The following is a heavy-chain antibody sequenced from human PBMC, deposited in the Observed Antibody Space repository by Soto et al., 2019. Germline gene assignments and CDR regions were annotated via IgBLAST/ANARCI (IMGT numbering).Heavy chain of an antibody. V-gene: IGHV3-30*18. D-gene: IGHD1-26*01. CDR3: EKSLVGYVFGVQAYCFGMDV. CDR2: ISYDGNNK. CDR1: GFKFSTYG. J-gene: IGHJ6*02. Sequence: QVQLVESGGGVVQPGRSLRLSCGASGFKFSTYGMHWVRQAPGKGLEWVAVISYDGNNKDYADSVKGRFTISRDNSKNASYLPMNSLRAEYTAVYYCEKSLVGYVFGVQAYCFGMDVWGPGPRVDVSS.